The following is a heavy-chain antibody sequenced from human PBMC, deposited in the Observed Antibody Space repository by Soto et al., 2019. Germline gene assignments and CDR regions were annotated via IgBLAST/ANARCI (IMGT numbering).Heavy chain of an antibody. D-gene: IGHD3-16*02. V-gene: IGHV4-34*01. CDR1: GGSFSGYY. J-gene: IGHJ4*02. CDR2: INHSGST. Sequence: SETLSLTCAVYGGSFSGYYWSWIRQPPGKGLEWIGEINHSGSTNYNPSLKSRVTISVDTSKNQFSLKLSSVTAADTAVYYCARAKGYDYVWGSYRYEYFDYWGQGTMVT. CDR3: ARAKGYDYVWGSYRYEYFDY.